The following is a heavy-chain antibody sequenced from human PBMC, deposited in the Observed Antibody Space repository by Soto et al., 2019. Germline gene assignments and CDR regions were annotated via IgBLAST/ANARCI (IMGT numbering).Heavy chain of an antibody. J-gene: IGHJ5*01. CDR2: IKSKTDGGTT. V-gene: IGHV3-15*01. D-gene: IGHD3-10*01. Sequence: PGGSLRLSCAASGFTFSNAWMSWVRQAPGKGLEWVGLIKSKTDGGTTDYAAPVKGRFTISRDDSKNTLYLQMNSLKTEDTAVYAAVTELSFRENWF. CDR3: VTELSFRENWF. CDR1: GFTFSNAW.